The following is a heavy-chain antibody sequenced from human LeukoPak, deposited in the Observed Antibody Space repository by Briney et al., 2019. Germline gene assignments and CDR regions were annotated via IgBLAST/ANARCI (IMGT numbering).Heavy chain of an antibody. V-gene: IGHV3-33*01. CDR1: GFTFSSYG. Sequence: GRSLRLSCAASGFTFSSYGMHWVRQAPGKGLEWVAVIWYDGSNKYYADSVKGRFTISRDNSKNTLYLQMNSLRAEDTAVYYCARDAGDGYNFSDYWGQGTLVTVSS. CDR3: ARDAGDGYNFSDY. CDR2: IWYDGSNK. D-gene: IGHD5-24*01. J-gene: IGHJ4*02.